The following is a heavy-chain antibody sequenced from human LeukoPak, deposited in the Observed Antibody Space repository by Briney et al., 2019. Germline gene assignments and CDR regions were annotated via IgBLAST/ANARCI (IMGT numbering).Heavy chain of an antibody. D-gene: IGHD3-22*01. J-gene: IGHJ4*02. CDR1: GFTFGSYA. CDR2: ISGSAGST. CDR3: AKLRYDNRGYSRTHDY. V-gene: IGHV3-23*01. Sequence: PGGSLRLSCAASGFTFGSYAMSWVRQAPGKGLEWVSAISGSAGSTYYADSVKGRFAISRDNSKNTLNLQMSSLRVEDTAVYFCAKLRYDNRGYSRTHDYWGQGTLVTVSS.